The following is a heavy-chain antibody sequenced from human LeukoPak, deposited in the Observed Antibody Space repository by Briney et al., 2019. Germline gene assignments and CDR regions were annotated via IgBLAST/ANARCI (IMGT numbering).Heavy chain of an antibody. J-gene: IGHJ4*02. CDR2: ISFDGSNK. V-gene: IGHV3-30-3*01. CDR3: ARDLKSTYYFDY. Sequence: GTSLRLSCAASGFTFSSYAMHWVRQAPGKGLEWVAVISFDGSNKYFPDSVKGRFTISRDNSKNTLYLEMNSLRTEDTAVYYCARDLKSTYYFDYWGQGTLVTVSS. CDR1: GFTFSSYA.